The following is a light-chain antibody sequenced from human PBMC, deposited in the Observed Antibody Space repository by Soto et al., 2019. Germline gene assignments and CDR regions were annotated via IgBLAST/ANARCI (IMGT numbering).Light chain of an antibody. Sequence: AIQMTQSPSSLSASVGDRVTITCRASQGIGNDLGWYQQKSGKAPKLLIYAASNLQGGDPSRFSGSGFGTDFTLTISGLQPEDVATYYCLQDHSYPLTFGGGTKVEI. CDR1: QGIGND. V-gene: IGKV1-6*01. J-gene: IGKJ4*01. CDR3: LQDHSYPLT. CDR2: AAS.